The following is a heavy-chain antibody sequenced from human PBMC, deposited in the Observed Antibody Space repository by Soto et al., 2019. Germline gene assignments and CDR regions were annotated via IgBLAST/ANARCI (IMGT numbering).Heavy chain of an antibody. D-gene: IGHD3-10*01. CDR2: INHSGST. CDR1: DGSCSGYY. Sequence: TSETQSLTCTVYDGSCSGYYWSWIRQPPGKGLEWIGEINHSGSTNYNPSLKSRVTISVDTSKNQFSLKLSSVTAADTAVYYCARVSGIYYYGMDVWGQGTTVTVSS. V-gene: IGHV4-34*01. CDR3: ARVSGIYYYGMDV. J-gene: IGHJ6*02.